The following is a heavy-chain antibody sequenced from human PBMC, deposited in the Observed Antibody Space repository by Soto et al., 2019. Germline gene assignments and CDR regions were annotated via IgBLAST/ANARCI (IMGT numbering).Heavy chain of an antibody. CDR1: GFIFSDYA. V-gene: IGHV3-23*01. Sequence: GGSLRLSCAASGFIFSDYAMTWVRQAPEKGLERVSGISGSGESIYYADSVEGRFTISRDNSKNTLYLQMNSLRGEDTAVYYCARDRHGSDWYTYYFYTLAVWGQGTTVTVSS. D-gene: IGHD6-13*01. CDR3: ARDRHGSDWYTYYFYTLAV. J-gene: IGHJ6*02. CDR2: ISGSGESI.